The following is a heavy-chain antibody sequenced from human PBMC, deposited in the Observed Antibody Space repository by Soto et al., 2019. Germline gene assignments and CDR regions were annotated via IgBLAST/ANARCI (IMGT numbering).Heavy chain of an antibody. J-gene: IGHJ3*02. Sequence: GSLRLSCAASGFTFSSYWMSWVRQAPGKGLEWVANIKQDGSEKYYVDSVKGRFTISRDNAKNSLYLQMNSLRAEDTAVYYCARVKGYSSSGPTDAFDIWGQGTMVTVSS. CDR2: IKQDGSEK. D-gene: IGHD6-6*01. CDR1: GFTFSSYW. V-gene: IGHV3-7*03. CDR3: ARVKGYSSSGPTDAFDI.